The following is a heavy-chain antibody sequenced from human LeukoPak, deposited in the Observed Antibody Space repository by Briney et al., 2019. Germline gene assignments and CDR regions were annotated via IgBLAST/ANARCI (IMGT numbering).Heavy chain of an antibody. D-gene: IGHD3-22*01. CDR2: IHSIGST. J-gene: IGHJ3*02. CDR3: ACLTTADAFDI. Sequence: PSETLSLTCTVSGGSISSYYWSWIRQPPGEGLEWIGYIHSIGSTNYNPSLKSRVTISVDTSKNQFSLKLSSVTGADTAVYYCACLTTADAFDIWGQGTMVTVSS. V-gene: IGHV4-59*01. CDR1: GGSISSYY.